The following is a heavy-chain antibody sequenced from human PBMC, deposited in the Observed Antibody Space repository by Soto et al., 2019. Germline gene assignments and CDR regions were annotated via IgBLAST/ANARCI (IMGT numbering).Heavy chain of an antibody. CDR3: AKARCSTANCYVPDY. Sequence: GGSLILSCAASGFPFSTYTMSWVRTAPGKGLEWVSSISGGGDSPSYADSVQGRFTISRDNPKNTLYLQMNSLRAEDTALYYCAKARCSTANCYVPDYWGQGTLVTVSS. J-gene: IGHJ4*02. CDR1: GFPFSTYT. V-gene: IGHV3-23*01. CDR2: ISGGGDSP. D-gene: IGHD2-2*01.